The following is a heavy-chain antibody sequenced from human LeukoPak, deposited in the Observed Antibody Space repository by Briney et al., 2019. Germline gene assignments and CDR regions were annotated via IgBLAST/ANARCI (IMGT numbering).Heavy chain of an antibody. CDR3: ARLEYYYVSGNYYKLFDY. D-gene: IGHD3-10*01. J-gene: IGHJ4*02. Sequence: GGSLRLSCVASGFTFTNYGMHWVRQAPGKGLEWVAVISFDGSNKYYADSVKGRFTISRDNSKNTLYLQMNSLRDEDTAVYYCARLEYYYVSGNYYKLFDYWGQGTLVTVCS. V-gene: IGHV3-30*03. CDR1: GFTFTNYG. CDR2: ISFDGSNK.